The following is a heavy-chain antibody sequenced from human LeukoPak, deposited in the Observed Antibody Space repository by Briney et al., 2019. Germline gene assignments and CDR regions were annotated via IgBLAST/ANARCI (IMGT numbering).Heavy chain of an antibody. Sequence: GGSLRLSCAASGFTFGSYSMNWVRQAPGKGLEWVSSISSSSSYIYYADSVKGRFTISRDNAKNSLYLQMNSLRAEDTAVYYCARDNSQSPYDSSGYFFDYWGQGTLVTVSS. CDR1: GFTFGSYS. CDR3: ARDNSQSPYDSSGYFFDY. CDR2: ISSSSSYI. V-gene: IGHV3-21*01. J-gene: IGHJ4*02. D-gene: IGHD3-22*01.